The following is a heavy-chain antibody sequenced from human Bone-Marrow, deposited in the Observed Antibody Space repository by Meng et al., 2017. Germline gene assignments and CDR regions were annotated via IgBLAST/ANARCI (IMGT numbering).Heavy chain of an antibody. CDR2: VYTSGTI. V-gene: IGHV4-61*02. CDR1: GGSVKSAFYY. D-gene: IGHD6-25*01. CDR3: ATTSGSSPHLLY. Sequence: SETLSLTCSVSGGSVKSAFYYWNWVRQPAGKGLEWIGRVYTSGTINSNPSLDSRITFSLDTPQNQFTLNLTSVTAEGTAVYYCATTSGSSPHLLYWGPGILVTVSS. J-gene: IGHJ4*02.